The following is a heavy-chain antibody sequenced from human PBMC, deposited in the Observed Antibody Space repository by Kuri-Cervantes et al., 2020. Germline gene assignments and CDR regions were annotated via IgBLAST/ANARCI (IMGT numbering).Heavy chain of an antibody. D-gene: IGHD3-22*01. CDR3: AKGKYYYDSSGFDY. CDR1: GFTFDDYA. CDR2: ISWNSGSV. Sequence: GGSLRLSCAASGFTFDDYAMHWVRQAPGKGLEWVSGISWNSGSVGYADSVKGRFTISRDNAKNSLYLQMNSLRAEDTALYYCAKGKYYYDSSGFDYWGQGTLVTVSS. V-gene: IGHV3-9*01. J-gene: IGHJ4*02.